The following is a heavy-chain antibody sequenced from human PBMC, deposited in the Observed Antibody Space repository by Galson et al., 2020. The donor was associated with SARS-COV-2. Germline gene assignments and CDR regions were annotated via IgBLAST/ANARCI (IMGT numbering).Heavy chain of an antibody. V-gene: IGHV3-21*01. CDR3: ARFLGFIAVAGTDYFDY. D-gene: IGHD6-19*01. J-gene: IGHJ4*02. CDR2: ISSSSSYI. Sequence: CAASGFTFSSYSMNWVRQAPGKGLEWVSSISSSSSYIYYADSVKGRFTISRDNAKNSLYLQMNSLRAEDTAVYYCARFLGFIAVAGTDYFDYWGQGTLVTVSS. CDR1: GFTFSSYS.